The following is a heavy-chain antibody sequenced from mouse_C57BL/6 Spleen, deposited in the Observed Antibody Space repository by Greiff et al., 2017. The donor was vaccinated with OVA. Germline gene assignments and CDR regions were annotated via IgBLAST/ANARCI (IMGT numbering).Heavy chain of an antibody. Sequence: VQRVESGPGLVQPSQSLSITCTVSGFSLTSSGVHWVLPSPCQCLAWLGVIWSGGSTDYNAAFISRLSISKDNSKSKVFLKMNSLQADDTAIDYCARKSGGTSYYYAMDYGGQGTAGTVS. D-gene: IGHD3-1*01. V-gene: IGHV2-2*01. CDR3: ARKSGGTSYYYAMDY. J-gene: IGHJ4*01. CDR2: IWSGGST. CDR1: GFSLTSSG.